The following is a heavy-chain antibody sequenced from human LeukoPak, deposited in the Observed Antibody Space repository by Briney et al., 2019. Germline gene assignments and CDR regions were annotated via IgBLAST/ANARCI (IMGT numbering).Heavy chain of an antibody. V-gene: IGHV3-21*04. D-gene: IGHD6-19*01. CDR1: GFTFSGYA. CDR3: ARSRGAGPGAYFDY. Sequence: PGGSLRLSCAASGFTFSGYAMSWVRQAPGKGLEWVSSISSSSSYIYYADSVKGRFTISRDNAKKSLYLQMNSLRAEDTAVYYCARSRGAGPGAYFDYWGQGTLVTVSS. J-gene: IGHJ4*02. CDR2: ISSSSSYI.